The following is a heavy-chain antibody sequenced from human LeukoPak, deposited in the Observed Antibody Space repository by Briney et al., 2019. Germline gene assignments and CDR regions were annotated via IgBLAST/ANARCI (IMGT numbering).Heavy chain of an antibody. CDR1: GFTFSSYS. CDR2: ISSSSSYI. J-gene: IGHJ4*02. Sequence: GGSLRLSCGASGFTFSSYSMNWVRQAPGKGLEWVSSISSSSSYIYYADSVKGRFTISRDNAKNSLYLQMNSLRAEDTAVYYCARGTGRNYFGYWGQGTLVTVSS. D-gene: IGHD3/OR15-3a*01. V-gene: IGHV3-21*01. CDR3: ARGTGRNYFGY.